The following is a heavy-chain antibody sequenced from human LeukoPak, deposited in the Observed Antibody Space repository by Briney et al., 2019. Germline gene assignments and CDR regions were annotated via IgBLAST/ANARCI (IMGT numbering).Heavy chain of an antibody. CDR3: AKDRSGDHDAFDI. CDR1: GFTFSSYG. CDR2: ISYDGSNK. D-gene: IGHD3-10*01. J-gene: IGHJ3*02. Sequence: GGSLRLSCAASGFTFSSYGMHWVRQAPGKGLEWVAVISYDGSNKYYADSVKGRFTISRDNSKNTLYLQMNSLRAEDTAVYYCAKDRSGDHDAFDIWGQGTMVTVSS. V-gene: IGHV3-30*18.